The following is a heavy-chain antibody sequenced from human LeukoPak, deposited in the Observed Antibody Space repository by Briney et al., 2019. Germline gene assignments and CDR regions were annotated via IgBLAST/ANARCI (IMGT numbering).Heavy chain of an antibody. CDR2: ICYSGST. CDR3: ARSVYIVVEYYFDC. J-gene: IGHJ4*02. CDR1: GGSISSSSYC. V-gene: IGHV4-39*01. Sequence: KPSETLSLTCTLSGGSISSSSYCWGWVRQPPGKGLEWIGTICYSGSTCYNPSLKSRVTISVDTSKNQFSLRLSSVTAADTAVYYCARSVYIVVEYYFDCWGQGALVTVCS. D-gene: IGHD2-15*01.